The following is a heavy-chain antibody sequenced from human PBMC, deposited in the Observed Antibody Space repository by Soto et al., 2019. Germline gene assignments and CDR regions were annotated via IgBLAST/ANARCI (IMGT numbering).Heavy chain of an antibody. Sequence: ASVKVSCKASGGTFSSYAISWVRQAPGQGLEWMGGIIPIFGTANYARKFQGRVTITADESTSTAYMELSSLRSEDTAVYYCAREEGYCSGGSCYRGWFDPWGQGTLVTVSS. CDR3: AREEGYCSGGSCYRGWFDP. V-gene: IGHV1-69*13. CDR2: IIPIFGTA. J-gene: IGHJ5*02. D-gene: IGHD2-15*01. CDR1: GGTFSSYA.